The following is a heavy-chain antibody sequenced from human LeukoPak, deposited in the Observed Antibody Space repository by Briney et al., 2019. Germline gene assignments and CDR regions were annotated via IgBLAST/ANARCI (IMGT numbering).Heavy chain of an antibody. CDR2: IIPIFGTA. CDR1: GGTFSSYA. CDR3: ARLTGTIRNWFDP. D-gene: IGHD1-7*01. Sequence: SVKVSCKASGGTFSSYAISWVRQAPGQGLKWMGGIIPIFGTANYAQKFQGRVTITTDESTSTAYMELSSLRSEDTAVYYCARLTGTIRNWFDPWGQGTLVTVSS. J-gene: IGHJ5*02. V-gene: IGHV1-69*05.